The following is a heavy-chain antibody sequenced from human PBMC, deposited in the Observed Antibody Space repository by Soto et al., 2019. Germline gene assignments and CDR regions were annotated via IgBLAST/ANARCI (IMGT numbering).Heavy chain of an antibody. CDR2: ISGSGGST. Sequence: LRLSCAASGLTFSSYAMSWVRQAPGKGLEWASAISGSGGSTYYADSVKGRFTISRDNSKNTLYLQMNSLRAEDTAVYYCAKAGPTYYYDSSGSRPFDYWGQGTLVTVSS. CDR1: GLTFSSYA. J-gene: IGHJ4*02. D-gene: IGHD3-22*01. V-gene: IGHV3-23*01. CDR3: AKAGPTYYYDSSGSRPFDY.